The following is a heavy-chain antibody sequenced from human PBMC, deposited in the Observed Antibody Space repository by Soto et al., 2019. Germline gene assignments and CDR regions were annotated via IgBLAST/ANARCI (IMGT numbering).Heavy chain of an antibody. CDR1: GGSISSYY. CDR3: ARQTDYSNYVEVFPYFDD. Sequence: PSETLSLTCTVSGGSISSYYWSWIRQPPGKGLEWIGYIYYSGSTNYNPSLKSRVTISVDTSKNQFSLKLSSVTAADTAVYYCARQTDYSNYVEVFPYFDDWGQGTLVTVSS. CDR2: IYYSGST. D-gene: IGHD4-4*01. J-gene: IGHJ4*02. V-gene: IGHV4-59*08.